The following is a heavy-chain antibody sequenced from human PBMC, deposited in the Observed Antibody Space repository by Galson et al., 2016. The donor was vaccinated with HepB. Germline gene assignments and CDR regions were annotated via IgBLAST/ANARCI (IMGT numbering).Heavy chain of an antibody. D-gene: IGHD6-19*01. CDR3: ARDSGIAVPEATPGEWDWYFGL. J-gene: IGHJ2*01. Sequence: SLRLSCAASGFTFSNYGMHWVRQAPGKGLEWVADIWYDGSKQYYADSVKGRFTISRDNSKNTLYLQMNSLRAGDTAVYYCARDSGIAVPEATPGEWDWYFGLWGRGTLVTVSS. CDR1: GFTFSNYG. CDR2: IWYDGSKQ. V-gene: IGHV3-33*01.